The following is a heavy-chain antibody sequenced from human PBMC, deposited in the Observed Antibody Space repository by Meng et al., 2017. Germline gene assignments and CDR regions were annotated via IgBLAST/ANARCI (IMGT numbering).Heavy chain of an antibody. CDR2: ISAYNGNT. J-gene: IGHJ4*02. Sequence: VQLVQSGPEVKKPGASLKVSCKTSGYTFTNYGITWVRQAPGQGLEWMGWISAYNGNTNHAQKFRGRLTMTTDTSTNTAYMELRSLTSDDTAVYYCARVALYFDFWGLGTLVTVSS. V-gene: IGHV1-18*01. CDR3: ARVALYFDF. CDR1: GYTFTNYG.